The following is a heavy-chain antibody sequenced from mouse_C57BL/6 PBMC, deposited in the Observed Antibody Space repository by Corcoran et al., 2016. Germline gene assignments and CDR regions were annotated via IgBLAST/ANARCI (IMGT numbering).Heavy chain of an antibody. J-gene: IGHJ1*03. Sequence: EVQLQQSGPELVKPGASVKISCKASGYTFTDYYMNWVKQSHGKSLEWIGDINPNNGGTSYNQKFKGKATLTVDKSSSTAYMELRSLTSEDSAVYYCAIGRGTTVHGYFDVWGTGTTVTVSS. D-gene: IGHD1-1*01. CDR2: INPNNGGT. CDR1: GYTFTDYY. CDR3: AIGRGTTVHGYFDV. V-gene: IGHV1-26*01.